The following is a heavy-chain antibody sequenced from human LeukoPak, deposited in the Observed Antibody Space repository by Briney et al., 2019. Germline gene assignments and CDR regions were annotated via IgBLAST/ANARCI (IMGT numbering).Heavy chain of an antibody. Sequence: ASVKVSCKASGGTFSSYGISWVRQAPGQGLEWMGWISAYNGNTNYAQKLQGRVTMTTDTSTSTAYMELRSLRSDDTAVYYCARVLDDSSGYWFYYGMDVWGQGTTVTVSS. CDR1: GGTFSSYG. V-gene: IGHV1-18*01. CDR2: ISAYNGNT. CDR3: ARVLDDSSGYWFYYGMDV. J-gene: IGHJ6*02. D-gene: IGHD3-22*01.